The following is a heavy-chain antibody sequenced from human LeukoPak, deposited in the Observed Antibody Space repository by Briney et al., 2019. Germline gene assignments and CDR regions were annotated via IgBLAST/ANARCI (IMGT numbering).Heavy chain of an antibody. CDR1: GDSVSSNSAA. D-gene: IGHD3-10*01. Sequence: SQTLSLTCAISGDSVSSNSAAWNWIRQSPSRSLEWLGRTYYRSKWYNDYAVSVKSRITINPDTSKNQFSLQLNSVTPEDTAVYYCARDGSGSYYPYYYYGMDVWGKGTTVTVSS. V-gene: IGHV6-1*01. CDR2: TYYRSKWYN. CDR3: ARDGSGSYYPYYYYGMDV. J-gene: IGHJ6*04.